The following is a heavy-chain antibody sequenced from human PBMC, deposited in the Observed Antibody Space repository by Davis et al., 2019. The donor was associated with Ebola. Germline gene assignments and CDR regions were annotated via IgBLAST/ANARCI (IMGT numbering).Heavy chain of an antibody. D-gene: IGHD3-10*02. CDR2: INSDGSST. J-gene: IGHJ2*01. CDR3: ARSERTWGVRGWYFDL. V-gene: IGHV3-74*01. CDR1: GFTFSSYW. Sequence: GESLKISCAASGFTFSSYWMHWVRQAPGKGLVLVSRINSDGSSTSYADSVKGRFTISRDNAKNTLYLQMNSLRAEDTTVYYCARSERTWGVRGWYFDLWGRGTLVTVSS.